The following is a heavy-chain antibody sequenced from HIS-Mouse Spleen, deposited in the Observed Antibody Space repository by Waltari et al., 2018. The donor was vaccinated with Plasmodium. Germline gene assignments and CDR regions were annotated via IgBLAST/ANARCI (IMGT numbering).Heavy chain of an antibody. V-gene: IGHV3-30*03. D-gene: IGHD7-27*01. CDR2: ISYDGSNK. Sequence: QVQLVESGGGVVQPGRSLRLSCAAAGFTLCGYGMYWVRQAPGKGLEWVAVISYDGSNKYYADSVKGRFTISRDNSKNTLYLQMNSLRAEDTAVYYCATSGLTGGTYYFDYWGQGTLVTVSS. J-gene: IGHJ4*02. CDR1: GFTLCGYG. CDR3: ATSGLTGGTYYFDY.